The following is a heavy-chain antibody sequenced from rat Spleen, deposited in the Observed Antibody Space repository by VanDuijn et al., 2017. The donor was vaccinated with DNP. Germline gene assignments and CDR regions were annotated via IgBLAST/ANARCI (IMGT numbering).Heavy chain of an antibody. CDR1: GFSLTSNS. V-gene: IGHV2-1*01. CDR2: IWKHGAT. J-gene: IGHJ2*01. CDR3: ARSGYYFDY. D-gene: IGHD1-6*01. Sequence: QVQLKESGPGLVQPSRTLSLTCTVSGFSLTSNSVSWIRQPPGKGLEWMGVIWKHGATRYNSALKSRLSIIKDTSKSQVFLKMNSLQTEDTAMYFCARSGYYFDYWGQGVMVTVSS.